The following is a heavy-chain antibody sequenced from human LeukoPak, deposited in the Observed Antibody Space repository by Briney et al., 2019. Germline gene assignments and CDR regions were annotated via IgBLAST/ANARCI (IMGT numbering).Heavy chain of an antibody. CDR2: ISGKNGNK. CDR3: ARMIEESSGYIYWYFDL. V-gene: IGHV1-18*01. CDR1: GYSFTSHG. J-gene: IGHJ2*01. D-gene: IGHD3-22*01. Sequence: ASVKVSCKAYGYSFTSHGISWVRQAPGQGLEWVGWISGKNGNKLYAGRVLGRLSMTADTSTSTAYMELRSLTSDDTAVYYCARMIEESSGYIYWYFDLWGRGTPVTVSS.